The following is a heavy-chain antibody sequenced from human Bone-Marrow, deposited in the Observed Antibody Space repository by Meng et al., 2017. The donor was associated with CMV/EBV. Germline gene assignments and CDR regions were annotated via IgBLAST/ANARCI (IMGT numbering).Heavy chain of an antibody. V-gene: IGHV1-69*05. CDR3: ARGRIAAAVPDAFDI. J-gene: IGHJ3*02. Sequence: SVKVFCKASGGTFSSYAISWVRQAPGQGLEWMGGIIPIFGTANYAQKFQGRVTITTDESTSTAYMELSSLRSEDTAVDYCARGRIAAAVPDAFDIWGQGTMVTVSS. CDR2: IIPIFGTA. CDR1: GGTFSSYA. D-gene: IGHD6-13*01.